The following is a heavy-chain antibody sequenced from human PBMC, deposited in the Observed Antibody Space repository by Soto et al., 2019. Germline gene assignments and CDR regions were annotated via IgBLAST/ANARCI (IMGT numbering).Heavy chain of an antibody. J-gene: IGHJ6*02. Sequence: SETLSLTCAVSGGSISSSNWWSWVRQPPGKGLEWIGEIYHSGSTNYNPSLKSRVTVSVDKSKNQFSLKLSSVTAADTAVYYCARVSGSYYYGMDVWGQGTTVAVSS. V-gene: IGHV4-4*02. CDR2: IYHSGST. CDR3: ARVSGSYYYGMDV. CDR1: GGSISSSNW. D-gene: IGHD1-26*01.